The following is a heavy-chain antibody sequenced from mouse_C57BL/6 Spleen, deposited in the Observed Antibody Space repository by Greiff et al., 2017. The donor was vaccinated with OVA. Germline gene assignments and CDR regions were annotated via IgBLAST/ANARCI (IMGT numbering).Heavy chain of an antibody. CDR3: ARRYYGSSYYFDD. V-gene: IGHV1-78*01. Sequence: VQLQQSDAELVKPGASVTISCKVSGYTFTDHTIHWMKQRPEQGLEWIGYIYPRDGSTKYNEKFKGKATLTADKSSSTAYMQLNSLTSEDSAVYFCARRYYGSSYYFDDWGQGTTLTVSS. D-gene: IGHD1-1*01. CDR1: GYTFTDHT. J-gene: IGHJ2*01. CDR2: IYPRDGST.